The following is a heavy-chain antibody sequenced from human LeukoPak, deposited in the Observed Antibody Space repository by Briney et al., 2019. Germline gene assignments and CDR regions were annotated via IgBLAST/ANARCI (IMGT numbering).Heavy chain of an antibody. CDR2: PSDSGGDT. CDR3: AKDGVATVGYYFDS. Sequence: GGSLRLSCAASGFTFSSYAMSWVRQAPGQGLEWVSTPSDSGGDTYYADSVKGRFTISRDNSKNTMYLQMNSLRAEDTAVYFCAKDGVATVGYYFDSWGQGTLVTVSS. J-gene: IGHJ4*02. D-gene: IGHD6-13*01. CDR1: GFTFSSYA. V-gene: IGHV3-23*01.